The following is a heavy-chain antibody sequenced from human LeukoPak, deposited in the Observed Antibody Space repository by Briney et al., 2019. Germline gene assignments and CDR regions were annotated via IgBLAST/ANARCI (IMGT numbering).Heavy chain of an antibody. J-gene: IGHJ4*02. CDR3: AKDSSDSSGHY. Sequence: GGSLRLSCAASGFTFRNYYMHWVRQAPGKGLEWVAVISHDGNNEYYADSVKGRFSLSRDNSMNTLYLQLNSLRTEDTAVYYCAKDSSDSSGHYWGQGTLVTVSS. CDR2: ISHDGNNE. CDR1: GFTFRNYY. V-gene: IGHV3-30-3*01. D-gene: IGHD3-22*01.